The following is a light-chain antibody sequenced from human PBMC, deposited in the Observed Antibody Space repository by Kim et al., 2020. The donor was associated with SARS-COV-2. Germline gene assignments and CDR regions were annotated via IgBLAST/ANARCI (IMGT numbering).Light chain of an antibody. CDR2: ATS. CDR1: QGINNY. Sequence: ASVGDRVTITCRESQGINNYLAWYQQKSGKVPKLLIYATSTLQSGVPSRFSGSGSGTDFTLTISSLQPEDVATYYCQKYNTAPFTFGPGTKVDIK. CDR3: QKYNTAPFT. J-gene: IGKJ3*01. V-gene: IGKV1-27*01.